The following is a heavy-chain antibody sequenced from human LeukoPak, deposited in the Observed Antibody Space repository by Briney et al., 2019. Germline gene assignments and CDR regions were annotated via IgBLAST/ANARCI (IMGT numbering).Heavy chain of an antibody. CDR3: ARRVLPWFGESGAPMDV. J-gene: IGHJ6*03. CDR1: GGSFSGYS. V-gene: IGHV4-34*01. Sequence: SETLSLTCAVYGGSFSGYSGSWIRQPPGKGLEWIGEVNHSGSTNYNPYLKSRVTISVDTSKNQFSLKLISVTAADTAVYYCARRVLPWFGESGAPMDVWGKGTTVTVSS. CDR2: VNHSGST. D-gene: IGHD3-10*01.